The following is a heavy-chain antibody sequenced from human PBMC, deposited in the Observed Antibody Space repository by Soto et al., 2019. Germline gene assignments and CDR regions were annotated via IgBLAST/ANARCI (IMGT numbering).Heavy chain of an antibody. Sequence: EVQLLESGGGLVQPGGSLRLSCAVSGLTFRNHAMSWVRQAPGKGQEWVSTIAPIGYSTHYAGSVEGRFTISRDDTKSTLELQMNSLRADDTVVYYFVYWVSTHFDYWGQGTLVSVSS. CDR2: IAPIGYST. V-gene: IGHV3-23*01. CDR3: VYWVSTHFDY. CDR1: GLTFRNHA. J-gene: IGHJ4*02. D-gene: IGHD2-15*01.